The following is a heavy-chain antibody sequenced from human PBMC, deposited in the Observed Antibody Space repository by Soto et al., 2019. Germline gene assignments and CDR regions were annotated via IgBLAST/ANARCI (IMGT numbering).Heavy chain of an antibody. V-gene: IGHV3-33*01. CDR1: GFTFSSYG. Sequence: GGSLRLSCAASGFTFSSYGMHWVRQAPGKGLEWVAVIWYDGSNKYYADSVKGRFTISRDNSKNTLYLQMNSLRAEDTAVYYCARGKVAGTDYFDYWGQGTLVTVSS. CDR2: IWYDGSNK. D-gene: IGHD6-19*01. J-gene: IGHJ4*02. CDR3: ARGKVAGTDYFDY.